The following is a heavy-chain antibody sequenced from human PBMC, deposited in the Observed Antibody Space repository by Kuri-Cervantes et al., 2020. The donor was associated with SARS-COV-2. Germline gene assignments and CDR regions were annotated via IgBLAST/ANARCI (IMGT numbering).Heavy chain of an antibody. CDR1: GESFSDYY. CDR3: ARPGGFLDV. D-gene: IGHD4-23*01. CDR2: INHSGST. J-gene: IGHJ6*04. V-gene: IGHV4-34*01. Sequence: SQTLSLTCVVYGESFSDYYWNWIRQPPGKGLEWAGEINHSGSTTYNPSLKSRVTISVDTSKSQFSLNLTSVTAADTAVYYCARPGGFLDVWGKGTTVTVSS.